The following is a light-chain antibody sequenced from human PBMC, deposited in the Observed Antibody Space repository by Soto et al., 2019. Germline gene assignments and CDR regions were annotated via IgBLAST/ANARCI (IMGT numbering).Light chain of an antibody. CDR2: KAS. CDR3: QQYNSYPGT. CDR1: QSISSW. V-gene: IGKV1-5*03. Sequence: DIQMTQSPSTLSASVGDRVTITCRASQSISSWFAWYQQKPGKAPKLLIYKASSLESGVPSRFSGSGSGTEFTLTISSLQPDDFATYYCQQYNSYPGTFGQGTKLEIK. J-gene: IGKJ2*01.